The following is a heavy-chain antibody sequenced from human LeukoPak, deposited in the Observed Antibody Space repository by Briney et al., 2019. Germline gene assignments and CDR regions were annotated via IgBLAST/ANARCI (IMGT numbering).Heavy chain of an antibody. Sequence: KASETLSLTCTVSGGSISSGGYYWSWIRQPPGKGLEWIGYIYHSGSTYYNPSLKSRVTISVDRSKNQFSLKLSSVTAADTAVYYCARSWGELGGYFDYWGQGTLVTVSS. J-gene: IGHJ4*02. V-gene: IGHV4-30-2*01. CDR1: GGSISSGGYY. D-gene: IGHD3-16*01. CDR3: ARSWGELGGYFDY. CDR2: IYHSGST.